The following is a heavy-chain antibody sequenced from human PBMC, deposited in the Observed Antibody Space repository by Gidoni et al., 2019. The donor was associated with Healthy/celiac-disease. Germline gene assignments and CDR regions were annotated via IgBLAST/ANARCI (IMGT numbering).Heavy chain of an antibody. V-gene: IGHV3-33*01. J-gene: IGHJ4*02. CDR1: GFTFSSYG. Sequence: QVQLVESGGGVVQPGRSLRLSCAASGFTFSSYGMHWVRQAPGKGLEWVAVIWYDGSNKYYADSVKGRFTISRDNSKNTLYLQMNSLRAEDTAVYYCARDGYYDFWSGVDYWGQGTLVTVSS. D-gene: IGHD3-3*01. CDR2: IWYDGSNK. CDR3: ARDGYYDFWSGVDY.